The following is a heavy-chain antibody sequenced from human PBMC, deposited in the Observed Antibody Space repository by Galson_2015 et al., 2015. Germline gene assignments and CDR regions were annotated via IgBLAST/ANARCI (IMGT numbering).Heavy chain of an antibody. CDR1: GGSISSGSYY. J-gene: IGHJ2*01. D-gene: IGHD2-15*01. CDR3: ARSLAATPTAYWYFDL. Sequence: TLSLTCTVSGGSISSGSYYWSWIRQPAGKGLEWIGRIYTSGSTNYNPSLKSRVTISVDMSKNQFSLKLSSVTAADTAVYYCARSLAATPTAYWYFDLWGRGTLVTVSS. CDR2: IYTSGST. V-gene: IGHV4-61*02.